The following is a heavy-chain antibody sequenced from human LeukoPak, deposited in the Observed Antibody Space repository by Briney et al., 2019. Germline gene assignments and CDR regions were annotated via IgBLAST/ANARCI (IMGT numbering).Heavy chain of an antibody. CDR2: MNPNSGNT. D-gene: IGHD3-16*02. J-gene: IGHJ5*02. CDR1: GYIFTTYG. CDR3: ARGPRRIVRFDP. Sequence: ASVKVSCKASGYIFTTYGISWVRQAPGQGLEWMGWMNPNSGNTGYAQKFQGRVTMTRNTSISTAYMELSSLRSEDTAVYYCARGPRRIVRFDPWGQGTLVTVSS. V-gene: IGHV1-8*01.